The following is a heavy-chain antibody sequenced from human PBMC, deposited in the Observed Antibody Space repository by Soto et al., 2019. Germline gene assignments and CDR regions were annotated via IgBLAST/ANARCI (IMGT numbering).Heavy chain of an antibody. CDR1: GYTFTGYY. CDR3: ARVADYYDSSGYYY. J-gene: IGHJ4*02. Sequence: GASVKVSCKASGYTFTGYYMHWVRQARGQGLEWMGWINPNSGGTNYAQKFQGRVTMTRDTSISTAYMELSRLRSDDTAVYYCARVADYYDSSGYYYWGQGTLVTVSS. CDR2: INPNSGGT. D-gene: IGHD3-22*01. V-gene: IGHV1-2*02.